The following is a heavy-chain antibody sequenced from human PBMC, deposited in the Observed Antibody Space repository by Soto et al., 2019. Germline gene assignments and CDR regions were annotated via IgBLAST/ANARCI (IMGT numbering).Heavy chain of an antibody. CDR3: ARVRGRDGYNYNYFGY. D-gene: IGHD5-12*01. Sequence: ASVKVSCKASGYTFTSYYMHWVRQAPGQGLEWMGIINPSGGSTSYAQKFQGRVTMTRDTSTSTVYMELSSLRSEDTAVYYCARVRGRDGYNYNYFGYWGQGTLVTVSS. CDR1: GYTFTSYY. V-gene: IGHV1-46*01. J-gene: IGHJ4*02. CDR2: INPSGGST.